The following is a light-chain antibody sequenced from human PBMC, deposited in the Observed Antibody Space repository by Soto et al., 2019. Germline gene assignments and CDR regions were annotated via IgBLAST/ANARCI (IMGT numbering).Light chain of an antibody. CDR1: QSLLHITGETF. Sequence: DVVVTQTPLSLSVTPGQPASISCKSSQSLLHITGETFLFWYLQKPGQSPQLLIYEVSTRVSGVTERFSGSGSGSDFPIEVSPVGTDDVGIYYCMQSTHLPPTFGQGTRLGIE. CDR2: EVS. J-gene: IGKJ5*01. CDR3: MQSTHLPPT. V-gene: IGKV2D-29*02.